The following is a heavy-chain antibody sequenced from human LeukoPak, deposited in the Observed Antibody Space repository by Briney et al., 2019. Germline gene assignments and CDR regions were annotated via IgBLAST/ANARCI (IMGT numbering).Heavy chain of an antibody. D-gene: IGHD3-22*01. V-gene: IGHV3-30*18. CDR2: ISYAGSHK. J-gene: IGHJ4*02. CDR1: GFTFSLYG. Sequence: RGSLRLSCAASGFTFSLYGMHWVRQAPGKGLEWVAVISYAGSHKYYADSVRGRFTISRDNSKNTLYLQMNSLRPEDTAVYYCANPDAGGDSSGRPFDSWGQGILVTVSS. CDR3: ANPDAGGDSSGRPFDS.